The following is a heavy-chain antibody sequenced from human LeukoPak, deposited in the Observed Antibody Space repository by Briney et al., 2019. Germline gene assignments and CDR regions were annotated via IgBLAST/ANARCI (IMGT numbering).Heavy chain of an antibody. CDR2: ISSSSSYI. D-gene: IGHD2-2*02. J-gene: IGHJ4*02. Sequence: TGGSLRLSCAASGFTFSSYSMNWVRQDPGKGLEWVSSISSSSSYIYYADSVKGRFTISRDNAKNSLYLQMNSLRAEDTAVYYCAREPDIVVVPAAIRRGVDYWGQGTLVTVSS. CDR3: AREPDIVVVPAAIRRGVDY. V-gene: IGHV3-21*01. CDR1: GFTFSSYS.